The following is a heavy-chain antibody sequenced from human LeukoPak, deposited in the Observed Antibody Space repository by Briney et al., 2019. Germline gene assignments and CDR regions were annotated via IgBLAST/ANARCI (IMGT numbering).Heavy chain of an antibody. CDR1: GDSISTYY. V-gene: IGHV4-59*01. J-gene: IGHJ4*02. D-gene: IGHD5-18*01. CDR2: IYYSGST. Sequence: PSETLSLTCSVSGDSISTYYWSWIRQPPGKGLEGIGYIYYSGSTDYNPSLKSRVTISVDTSKNQFSLNLNPVPAADPAVYYCSASKQLWLRGLFDYWGQGTLVTVS. CDR3: SASKQLWLRGLFDY.